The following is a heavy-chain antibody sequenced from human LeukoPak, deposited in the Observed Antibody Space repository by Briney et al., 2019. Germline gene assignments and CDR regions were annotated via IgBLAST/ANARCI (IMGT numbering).Heavy chain of an antibody. Sequence: SETLSLTCAVYGGSFRGYYWSWIRQPPGKGLEWIGEINHSGSTNYNPSLKSRVTISVDTSKNQFSLKLSSVTAADTAVYYCARGNIVVVPAAETNWFDPWGQGTLVTVSS. J-gene: IGHJ5*02. CDR3: ARGNIVVVPAAETNWFDP. D-gene: IGHD2-2*01. V-gene: IGHV4-34*01. CDR2: INHSGST. CDR1: GGSFRGYY.